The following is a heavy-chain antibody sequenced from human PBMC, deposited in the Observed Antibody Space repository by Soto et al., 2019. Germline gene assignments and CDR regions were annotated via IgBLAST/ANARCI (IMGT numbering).Heavy chain of an antibody. D-gene: IGHD6-13*01. CDR3: VRVAGSASWYETDS. CDR2: TYYGASS. CDR1: GYSISSGYY. V-gene: IGHV4-38-2*01. Sequence: PSETLSLTCAVSGYSISSGYYWGWIRQPPGKGLEWLGTTYYGASSYYNPSLRSRITILLDASTNQLSLKLSSVTAADTAVYFCVRVAGSASWYETDSWGQGILGTVSS. J-gene: IGHJ4*02.